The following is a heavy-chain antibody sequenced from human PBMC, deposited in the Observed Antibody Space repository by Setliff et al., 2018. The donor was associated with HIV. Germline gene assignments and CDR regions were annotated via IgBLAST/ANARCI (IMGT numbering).Heavy chain of an antibody. CDR1: GFTFSTYP. J-gene: IGHJ4*02. V-gene: IGHV3-48*04. CDR3: ASPLIMTTVTKDY. CDR2: ISSSSSII. Sequence: PGGSLRLSCAASGFTFSTYPMNWVRQAPGKGLEWVSYISSSSSIIHYAYSGKGRFTVSRDNAKNSLYLQMNSLRAEDTAVYYCASPLIMTTVTKDYWGQGTLVTVSS. D-gene: IGHD4-17*01.